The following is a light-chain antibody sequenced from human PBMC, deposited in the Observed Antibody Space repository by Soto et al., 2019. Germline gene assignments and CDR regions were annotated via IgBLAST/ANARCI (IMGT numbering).Light chain of an antibody. CDR1: QSVSSY. J-gene: IGKJ1*01. Sequence: EIVLTQSPATLSLSPGARAPLSCRASQSVSSYLAWYQQKPGQAPRLLIYDASNRATGIPARFSGSGSGTDFTLTISSLEPEDFAVYYCQQYGGSPRTFGQGTKVDIK. CDR2: DAS. V-gene: IGKV3-11*01. CDR3: QQYGGSPRT.